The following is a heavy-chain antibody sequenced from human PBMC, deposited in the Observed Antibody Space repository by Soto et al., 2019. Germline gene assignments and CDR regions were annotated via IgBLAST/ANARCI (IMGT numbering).Heavy chain of an antibody. D-gene: IGHD2-15*01. Sequence: EVQLLESGGGLVQPGGSLRLSCAASGFTFSSYAMSWVRQAPGKGLEWVSAISGSGGSTYYADSVKGRFTISRDNSKNTLYLQMNSQRAEDTAVYYCAKGRYCSGGSCYSLDYWGQGTLVTVSS. CDR3: AKGRYCSGGSCYSLDY. CDR2: ISGSGGST. CDR1: GFTFSSYA. V-gene: IGHV3-23*01. J-gene: IGHJ4*02.